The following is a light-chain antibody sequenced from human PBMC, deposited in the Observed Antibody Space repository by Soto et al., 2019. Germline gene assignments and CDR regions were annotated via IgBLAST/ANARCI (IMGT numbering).Light chain of an antibody. CDR1: STGVGGYNY. V-gene: IGLV2-11*01. CDR2: DVT. CDR3: CSFAGSYTSYV. Sequence: QSALTQARSVSGSPGQSVTISCTATSTGVGGYNYVSWYQLHPGKAPKLVIYDVTKRPSGVPDRFSGSKSGNTASLTISGLQAEDEADYYCCSFAGSYTSYVFGTGTQLTVL. J-gene: IGLJ1*01.